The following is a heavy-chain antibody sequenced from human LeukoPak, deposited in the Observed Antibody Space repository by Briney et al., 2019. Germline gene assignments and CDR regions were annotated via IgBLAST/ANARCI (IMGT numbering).Heavy chain of an antibody. CDR3: ARRDGYNSFGF. CDR1: GYSFITYW. V-gene: IGHV5-51*01. CDR2: IYPGDSDT. D-gene: IGHD5-24*01. Sequence: GESLKISCKVSGYSFITYWIGWVRQMPGKGLEWMGIIYPGDSDTTYSPSFQGQVTISADNSVSTAYLQWSSLKASDTAMYYCARRDGYNSFGFWGQGTLVTVSS. J-gene: IGHJ4*02.